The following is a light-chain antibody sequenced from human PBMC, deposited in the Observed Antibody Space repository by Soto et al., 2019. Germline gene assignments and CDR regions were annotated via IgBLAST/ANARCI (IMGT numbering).Light chain of an antibody. CDR1: SSDVGAYTS. CDR3: SSYSSTTRGI. Sequence: QSALTQPASVSGSPGQSITISCSGTSSDVGAYTSVSWYQQHPGKAPKVMIYEVTKRPSDISDRFSGSKSGNTASLTISGLQAEDQATYYCSSYSSTTRGIFGGGTKLTVL. J-gene: IGLJ2*01. V-gene: IGLV2-14*01. CDR2: EVT.